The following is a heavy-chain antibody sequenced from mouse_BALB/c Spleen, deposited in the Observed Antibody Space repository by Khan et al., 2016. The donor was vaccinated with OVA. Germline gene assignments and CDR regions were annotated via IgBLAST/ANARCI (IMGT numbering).Heavy chain of an antibody. CDR1: GFSLFRYS. V-gene: IGHV2-6-4*01. D-gene: IGHD1-2*01. J-gene: IGHJ1*01. CDR3: ASNRDGGSWWFCDV. Sequence: QVQLKESGPGLVAPSQSLSITCTVSGFSLFRYSVYWARQPPGKGLEWLGIIWSGGSTDYNSALKSRLSISKDNSKSQVFLKMNSLQSDDTAMYXSASNRDGGSWWFCDVLGAGTTVTLSS. CDR2: IWSGGST.